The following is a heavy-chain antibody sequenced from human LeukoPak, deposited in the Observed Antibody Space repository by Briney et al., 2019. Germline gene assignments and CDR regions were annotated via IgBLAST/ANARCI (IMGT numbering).Heavy chain of an antibody. D-gene: IGHD1-26*01. V-gene: IGHV1-69*13. CDR3: ARVAEYSGFDY. J-gene: IGHJ4*02. CDR2: IIPIFGTA. CDR1: GYSFSSYG. Sequence: SVKVSCKASGYSFSSYGISWVRQAPGQGLEWMGGIIPIFGTANYAQKFQGRVTITADESTSTAYMELSSLRSEDTAVYYCARVAEYSGFDYWGQGTLVTVSS.